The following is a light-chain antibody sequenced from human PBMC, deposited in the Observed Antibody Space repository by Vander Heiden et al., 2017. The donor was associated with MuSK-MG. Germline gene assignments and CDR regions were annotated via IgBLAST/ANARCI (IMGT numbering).Light chain of an antibody. CDR3: QQSYSTPLT. CDR1: QSISSY. CDR2: AAS. V-gene: IGKV1-39*01. J-gene: IGKJ4*01. Sequence: DIQMTQSPSSLSASVGDRVTITCRASQSISSYLNWYQQKPGKAPKLLIYAASSLQSRVPSRFSRSGSGTDFTLTISSLQPEDFATYYCQQSYSTPLTFGGGTKVEIK.